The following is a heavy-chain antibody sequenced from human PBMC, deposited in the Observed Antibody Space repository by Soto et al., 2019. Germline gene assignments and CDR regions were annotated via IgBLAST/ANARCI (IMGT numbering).Heavy chain of an antibody. V-gene: IGHV3-30-3*01. CDR1: GFTFSSYA. CDR2: ISYDGSNK. Sequence: QVQLVESGGGVVQPGRSLRLSCAASGFTFSSYAMHWVRQAPGKGLEWVAVISYDGSNKYYADSVKGRFTISRDNSKNTLYLQMNSLRAEDTAVYYCARVGSTAMAHYYYYGMDVWGQGTTVTVSS. CDR3: ARVGSTAMAHYYYYGMDV. J-gene: IGHJ6*02. D-gene: IGHD5-18*01.